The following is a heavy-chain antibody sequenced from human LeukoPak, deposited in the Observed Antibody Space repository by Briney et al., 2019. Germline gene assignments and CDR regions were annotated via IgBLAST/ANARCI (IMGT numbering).Heavy chain of an antibody. V-gene: IGHV4-4*07. J-gene: IGHJ4*02. Sequence: SETLSLTCTVSGGSISSYYWSWIRQPAGKGLEWIGRICTSGSTNYNPSLKSRVTMSVDTSKNQFSLKLSSVTAADTAVYYCARDQYYYGSGSYGLDYWGQGTLVTVSS. D-gene: IGHD3-10*01. CDR3: ARDQYYYGSGSYGLDY. CDR2: ICTSGST. CDR1: GGSISSYY.